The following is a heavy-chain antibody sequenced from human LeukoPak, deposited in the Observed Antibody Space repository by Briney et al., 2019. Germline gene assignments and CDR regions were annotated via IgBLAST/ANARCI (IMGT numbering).Heavy chain of an antibody. D-gene: IGHD3-9*01. CDR2: IYYSGST. CDR3: ARDLGYYDILTGPKNNWFDP. V-gene: IGHV4-39*07. Sequence: SETLSLTCTVSGGSISSSSHYWGWIRQPPGKGLEWIGSIYYSGSTYYNPSLKSRVTISVDTSKNQFSLKLSSVTAADTAVYYYARDLGYYDILTGPKNNWFDPWGQGTLVTVSS. CDR1: GGSISSSSHY. J-gene: IGHJ5*02.